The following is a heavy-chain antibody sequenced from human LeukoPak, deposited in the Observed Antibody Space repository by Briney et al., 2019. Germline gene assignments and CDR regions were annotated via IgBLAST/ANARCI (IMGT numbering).Heavy chain of an antibody. CDR1: GFIFSSYG. CDR3: AKATSVTTLFDY. J-gene: IGHJ4*02. CDR2: ISGSGSGGST. V-gene: IGHV3-23*01. D-gene: IGHD4-17*01. Sequence: GGSLRLSCAASGFIFSSYGMTWVRQAPGKGLEWVSAISGSGSGGSTYYADSVKGRFTISRDNSKNTLYLQMNSLRVEDTAVYYCAKATSVTTLFDYWGQGTLVTVSS.